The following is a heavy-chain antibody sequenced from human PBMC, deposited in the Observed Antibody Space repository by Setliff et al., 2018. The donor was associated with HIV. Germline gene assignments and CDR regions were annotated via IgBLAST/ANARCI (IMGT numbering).Heavy chain of an antibody. CDR3: ARGWEGGMDY. CDR1: GYTFTRYF. CDR2: INPSGGST. D-gene: IGHD1-26*01. J-gene: IGHJ4*02. Sequence: GASVKVSCKASGYTFTRYFMHCVRRAPGQGLEWLGMINPSGGSTWYAQKFQGRVTMTGDTSTNTLYMELSSLRSEDTAVYYCARGWEGGMDYWGQGTLVTVS. V-gene: IGHV1-46*01.